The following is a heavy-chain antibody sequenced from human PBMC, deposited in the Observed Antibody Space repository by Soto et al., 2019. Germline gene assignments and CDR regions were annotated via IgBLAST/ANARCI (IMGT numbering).Heavy chain of an antibody. Sequence: QVQLVESGGGVVQPGRSLRLSCAASGFTFSSYGMHWVRQAPGKGLEWVAIISYDGSNTYYADSVKGRFTISRDNSKNTLYLQMNSLRAEDTSGYYCAKEGGLSVSYDSSGSYYFDYWGQGTLVTVSS. D-gene: IGHD1-26*01. V-gene: IGHV3-30*18. CDR1: GFTFSSYG. J-gene: IGHJ4*02. CDR3: AKEGGLSVSYDSSGSYYFDY. CDR2: ISYDGSNT.